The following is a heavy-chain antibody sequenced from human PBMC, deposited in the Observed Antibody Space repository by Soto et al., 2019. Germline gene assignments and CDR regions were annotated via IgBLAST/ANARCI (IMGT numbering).Heavy chain of an antibody. CDR3: ARASVSSSTYYFQFDY. D-gene: IGHD3-22*01. CDR2: IYDSGTT. CDR1: GASISSGCYY. V-gene: IGHV4-31*11. J-gene: IGHJ4*02. Sequence: PSETLSLACAVSGASISSGCYYWSWIRQHPGKGLEWLGYIYDSGTTYYNPSLESRLAISVDTSKDQFSLKLTSVTAADTAVYYCARASVSSSTYYFQFDYWGQGTLVTVSS.